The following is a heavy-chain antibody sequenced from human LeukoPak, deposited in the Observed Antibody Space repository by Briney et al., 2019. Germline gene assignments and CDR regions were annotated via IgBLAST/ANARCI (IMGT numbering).Heavy chain of an antibody. CDR3: ARASYGSGSSPGY. Sequence: AGGPLSLSCSASGFTFRDYYMSWIAPAPGKGRKGVSYISSSSSYTNYEDSVKVRFTISRDNAKNSLYLQMNSLRAEDTAVYYCARASYGSGSSPGYWGQGTLVTVSS. J-gene: IGHJ4*02. V-gene: IGHV3-11*06. CDR1: GFTFRDYY. CDR2: ISSSSSYT. D-gene: IGHD3-10*01.